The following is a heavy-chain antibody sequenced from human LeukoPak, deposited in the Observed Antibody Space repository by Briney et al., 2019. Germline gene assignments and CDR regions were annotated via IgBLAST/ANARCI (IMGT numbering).Heavy chain of an antibody. CDR3: ARGLRYSYGFGNWFDP. Sequence: SETLSLTCTVSGGSISSGGYYWSWIRQHPGKGLEWIGYIYYSGSTYYNPSLKSRVTISVDTSKNQFSLKLSSVTAADTAVYYCARGLRYSYGFGNWFDPWGQGTLVTVSS. J-gene: IGHJ5*02. CDR2: IYYSGST. CDR1: GGSISSGGYY. D-gene: IGHD5-18*01. V-gene: IGHV4-31*03.